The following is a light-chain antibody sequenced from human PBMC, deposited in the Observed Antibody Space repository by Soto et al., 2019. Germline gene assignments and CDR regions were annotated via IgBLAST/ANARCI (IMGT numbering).Light chain of an antibody. CDR3: QKYNGWPIT. V-gene: IGKV3-15*01. CDR1: QSAGSN. Sequence: EIVVTQSPATRSVSPGERATLSCGASQSAGSNLAWYQQKPGQAPRLLIFRASTRATGIPARFSGSGSGTEFTLTITSLQSEDFAVYYCQKYNGWPITFGQGTRLEIK. J-gene: IGKJ5*01. CDR2: RAS.